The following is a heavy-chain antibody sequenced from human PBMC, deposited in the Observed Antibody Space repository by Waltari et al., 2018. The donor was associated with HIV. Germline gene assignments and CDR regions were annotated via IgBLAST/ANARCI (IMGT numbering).Heavy chain of an antibody. CDR2: ISYNGKRT. J-gene: IGHJ4*02. CDR3: AKDLAGSSL. CDR1: GFNFSING. V-gene: IGHV3-30*18. D-gene: IGHD3-10*01. Sequence: QENLVESGGGVVQPGGSLRLPCAGSGFNFSINGMHWVRQSPGKGLEWVATISYNGKRTDYVDSVKGRFTISRDNSKHTVFLQMSSLRAEDTSVYYCAKDLAGSSLWGQGALVTVSS.